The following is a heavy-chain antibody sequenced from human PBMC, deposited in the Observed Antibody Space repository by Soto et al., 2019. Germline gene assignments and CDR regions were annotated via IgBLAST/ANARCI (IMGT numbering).Heavy chain of an antibody. Sequence: SETLSLTCAVSGGSISSSNWWSWVRQPPGKGLEWIGEIYHSGSTNYNPSLKSRVTMSVDKSKNHFSLELTSVTAADTAVYYCARGGLVGVLTLASWGPGTLVTVSS. CDR2: IYHSGST. CDR3: ARGGLVGVLTLAS. CDR1: GGSISSSNW. D-gene: IGHD2-21*01. J-gene: IGHJ5*02. V-gene: IGHV4-4*02.